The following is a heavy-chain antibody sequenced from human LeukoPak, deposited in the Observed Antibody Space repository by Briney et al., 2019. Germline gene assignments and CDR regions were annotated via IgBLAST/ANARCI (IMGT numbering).Heavy chain of an antibody. CDR3: ARRSQHDLNGAFDI. D-gene: IGHD2-8*01. V-gene: IGHV3-21*01. Sequence: KPGGSLRLSCVAPGFTFSTYRMNWVRQAPGKGLEWVSSISSSSSYIYYADSVKGRFTISRDNAKNSLYLQMNSLRAEDTAVYYCARRSQHDLNGAFDIWGQGTMVTVSS. CDR2: ISSSSSYI. CDR1: GFTFSTYR. J-gene: IGHJ3*02.